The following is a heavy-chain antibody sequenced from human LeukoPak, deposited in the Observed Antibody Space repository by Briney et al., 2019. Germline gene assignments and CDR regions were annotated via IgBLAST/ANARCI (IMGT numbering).Heavy chain of an antibody. D-gene: IGHD2-2*01. Sequence: ASVKVSCKASGGTFSSYAISWVRQAPGQGLEWMGGIIPIFGTANYAQKFQGSVTITADESTSTAYMELSSLRSEDTAVYYCARKGYCSSTSCYVAGFDPWGQGTLVTVSS. V-gene: IGHV1-69*13. CDR3: ARKGYCSSTSCYVAGFDP. CDR2: IIPIFGTA. J-gene: IGHJ5*02. CDR1: GGTFSSYA.